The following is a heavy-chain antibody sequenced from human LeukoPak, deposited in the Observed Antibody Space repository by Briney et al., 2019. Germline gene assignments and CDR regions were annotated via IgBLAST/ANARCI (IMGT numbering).Heavy chain of an antibody. CDR2: INHSGST. Sequence: SETLSLTCAVYGGSFSGYYWSWIRQPPGKGLEWIWEINHSGSTNYNPSLKSRVTISVDTSKNQFSLKLSSVTAADTAVYYCARGGSVVATIFPCDYWGQGTLVTVSS. J-gene: IGHJ4*02. CDR1: GGSFSGYY. D-gene: IGHD5-12*01. CDR3: ARGGSVVATIFPCDY. V-gene: IGHV4-34*01.